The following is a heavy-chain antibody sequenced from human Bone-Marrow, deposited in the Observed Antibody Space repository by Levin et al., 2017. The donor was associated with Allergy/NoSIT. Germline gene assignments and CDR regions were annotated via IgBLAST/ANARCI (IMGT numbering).Heavy chain of an antibody. J-gene: IGHJ3*02. V-gene: IGHV3-30-3*01. D-gene: IGHD2-21*02. CDR3: AGICGGDCYTPGAFDI. Sequence: LSLTCAASGFTFSSYAMHWVRQAPGKGLEWVAVISYDGSNKYYADSVKGRFTISRDNSKNTLYLQMNSLRAEDTAVYYCAGICGGDCYTPGAFDIWGQGTMVTVSS. CDR1: GFTFSSYA. CDR2: ISYDGSNK.